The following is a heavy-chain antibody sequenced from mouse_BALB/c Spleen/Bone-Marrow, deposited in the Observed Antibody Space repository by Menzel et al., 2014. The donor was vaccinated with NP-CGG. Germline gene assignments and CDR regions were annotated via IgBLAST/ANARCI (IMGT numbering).Heavy chain of an antibody. Sequence: VQLQQSGPELVKLGASVRVSCTASGYTFXNFVIYWVKQRPGQGLEWIGYVNPYNDGTKYNEKFKGKATLTSDKSSTTAYMELSSLISDDSAVYYCARTMIYFYAMDYWGQGTSVTVSS. CDR2: VNPYNDGT. V-gene: IGHV1-14*01. CDR1: GYTFXNFV. D-gene: IGHD2-4*01. CDR3: ARTMIYFYAMDY. J-gene: IGHJ4*01.